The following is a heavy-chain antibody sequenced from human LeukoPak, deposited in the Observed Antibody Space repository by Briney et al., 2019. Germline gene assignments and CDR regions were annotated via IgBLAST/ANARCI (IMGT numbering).Heavy chain of an antibody. V-gene: IGHV1-69-2*01. D-gene: IGHD2-2*01. Sequence: GATVKISCKASGYTFTDYYMHWVQQAPGKGLEWMGRVDPEDGETIYAEKFQGRVTITADESTSTAYMELSSLRSEDTAVYYCARDSLYCSSTSCSNRPHWWFDPWGQGTLVTVSS. CDR1: GYTFTDYY. J-gene: IGHJ5*02. CDR2: VDPEDGET. CDR3: ARDSLYCSSTSCSNRPHWWFDP.